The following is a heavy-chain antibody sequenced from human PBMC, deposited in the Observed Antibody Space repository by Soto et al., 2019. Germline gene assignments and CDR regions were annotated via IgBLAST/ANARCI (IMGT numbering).Heavy chain of an antibody. CDR1: GGSISSGGYY. V-gene: IGHV4-31*03. D-gene: IGHD3-3*01. J-gene: IGHJ4*02. CDR2: IYYSGST. CDR3: ARSELLEWLLYPYFDY. Sequence: LSLTCTVSGGSISSGGYYWSWIRQHPGKGLEWIGYIYYSGSTYYNPSLKSRVTISVDTSKNQFSLKLSSVTAADTAVYYCARSELLEWLLYPYFDYWGQGTLVTVSS.